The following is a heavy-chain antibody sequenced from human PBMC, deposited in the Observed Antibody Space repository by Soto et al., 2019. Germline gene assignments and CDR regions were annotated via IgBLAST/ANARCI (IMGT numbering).Heavy chain of an antibody. CDR3: AKSLSSTWAFDY. CDR1: GFTFSCYA. J-gene: IGHJ4*02. D-gene: IGHD6-13*01. CDR2: NSVSGGST. Sequence: PWGSLRLSCAASGFTFSCYAMNWVRQAPGKGLEWVSANSVSGGSTYYADSVKGRFTIFRDTSKNTLYLQMNSLRAEDTAVYYCAKSLSSTWAFDYWGQGSLVTVSS. V-gene: IGHV3-23*01.